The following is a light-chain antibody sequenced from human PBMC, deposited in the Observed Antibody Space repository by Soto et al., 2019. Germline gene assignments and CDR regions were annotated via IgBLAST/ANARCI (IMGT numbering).Light chain of an antibody. J-gene: IGKJ1*01. Sequence: VLTQEPATLALGPGEGVGVRWRASQSVSNNYLAWYQQKPGQAPRLLIYGASNRATGIPDRFIGSGSGTVFTLTIRRMDPEVFAVYYCQQYGSSGTFGQGTKVDI. CDR1: QSVSNNY. CDR2: GAS. V-gene: IGKV3-20*01. CDR3: QQYGSSGT.